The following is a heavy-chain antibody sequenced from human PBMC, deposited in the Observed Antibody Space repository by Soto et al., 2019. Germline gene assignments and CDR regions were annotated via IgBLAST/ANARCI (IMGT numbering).Heavy chain of an antibody. CDR2: INSDGSST. V-gene: IGHV3-74*01. CDR3: ARAVVRIAAAGRYNWFDP. D-gene: IGHD6-13*01. Sequence: PGGSLRLSCAASGFTFSSYWMHWVRQAPGKGLVWVSRINSDGSSTSYADSVKGRFTISRDNAKNTLYLQMNSLRAEDTAVYYCARAVVRIAAAGRYNWFDPWGQGTLVTVSS. J-gene: IGHJ5*02. CDR1: GFTFSSYW.